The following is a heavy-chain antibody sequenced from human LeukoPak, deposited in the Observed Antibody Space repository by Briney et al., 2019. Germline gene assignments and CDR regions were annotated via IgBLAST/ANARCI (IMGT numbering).Heavy chain of an antibody. D-gene: IGHD2-21*02. V-gene: IGHV3-30*18. J-gene: IGHJ4*02. CDR2: ISYDGSNK. CDR1: GFTFSSYG. Sequence: PGGSLRLSCAASGFTFSSYGMHWVRQAPGKGLEWVAVISYDGSNKYYADSVKGRFTISRDNSKNTLYLQMNSLRAEDTAVYYCAKDRGAYCGGDCYFTYWGQGTLVTVSS. CDR3: AKDRGAYCGGDCYFTY.